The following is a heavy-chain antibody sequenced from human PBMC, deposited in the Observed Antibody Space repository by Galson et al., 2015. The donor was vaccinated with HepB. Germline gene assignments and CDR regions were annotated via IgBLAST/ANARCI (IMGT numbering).Heavy chain of an antibody. J-gene: IGHJ4*02. D-gene: IGHD3-22*01. CDR3: ARGSDYFDTSPPFDH. CDR1: GFTFSIYY. CDR2: ISTAGSTM. Sequence: SLRLSCAASGFTFSIYYMNWVRPAPGKGLGWISYISTAGSTMFYAHSVQSRFTIPRDNAKDSLFLLINSLRAEEPAVYYCARGSDYFDTSPPFDHWGQGTLVTVSS. V-gene: IGHV3-48*03.